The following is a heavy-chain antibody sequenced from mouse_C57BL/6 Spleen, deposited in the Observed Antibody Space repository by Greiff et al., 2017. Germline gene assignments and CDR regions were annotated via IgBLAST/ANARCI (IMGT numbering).Heavy chain of an antibody. CDR2: IIPGSGST. D-gene: IGHD1-1*01. V-gene: IGHV1-9*01. Sequence: VQLVESGAELMKPGASVKLSCKATGYTFTGYWIEWVKQRPGHGLEWIGEIIPGSGSTNYNEKFKGKATFTADNSSNTAYMQLSRLTTEDSTIYYCASDVCYCAEYFDVWGTGTTVTVSS. CDR1: GYTFTGYW. J-gene: IGHJ1*03. CDR3: ASDVCYCAEYFDV.